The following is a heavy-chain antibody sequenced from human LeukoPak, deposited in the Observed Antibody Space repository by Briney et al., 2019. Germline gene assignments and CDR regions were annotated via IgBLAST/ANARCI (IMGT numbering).Heavy chain of an antibody. CDR2: IWYDGSNK. Sequence: PGRSLRLSCAASGFTFSSYGMHWVRQAPGKGLEWVAVIWYDGSNKYYADSVKGRFTISRDNSKNTLYLQMNSLRAEDTAVYYCAKDEGSYLFDYWGQGTLVTVSS. CDR3: AKDEGSYLFDY. D-gene: IGHD1-26*01. V-gene: IGHV3-33*06. CDR1: GFTFSSYG. J-gene: IGHJ4*02.